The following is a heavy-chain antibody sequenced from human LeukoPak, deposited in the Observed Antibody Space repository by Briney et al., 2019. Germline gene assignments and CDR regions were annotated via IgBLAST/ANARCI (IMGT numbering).Heavy chain of an antibody. J-gene: IGHJ4*02. CDR3: ARGQYSSTWYDY. Sequence: PSETLSLTCAAYGGSFSGYYWTWIRQPPGKGLEWIGEINHSGGTNYNPSLKSRVTISVDTFKNQFFLRLSSVTAADTAVYYCARGQYSSTWYDYWGQGTLVTVSS. V-gene: IGHV4-34*01. CDR1: GGSFSGYY. D-gene: IGHD6-13*01. CDR2: INHSGGT.